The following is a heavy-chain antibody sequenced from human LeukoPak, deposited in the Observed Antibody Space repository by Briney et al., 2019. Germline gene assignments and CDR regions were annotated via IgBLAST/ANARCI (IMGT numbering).Heavy chain of an antibody. V-gene: IGHV4-30-4*01. CDR2: IYYSGGT. D-gene: IGHD5-12*01. CDR1: GGSISSGDFY. J-gene: IGHJ4*02. Sequence: SQTLSLTCAVSGGSISSGDFYWDWIRQPPGKGLEWIGYIYYSGGTYYNPSLKSRVTFSVDTSKNQFSLKLSSVTAADTAVYYCARGSVIVATDYWGQGTLVTVSS. CDR3: ARGSVIVATDY.